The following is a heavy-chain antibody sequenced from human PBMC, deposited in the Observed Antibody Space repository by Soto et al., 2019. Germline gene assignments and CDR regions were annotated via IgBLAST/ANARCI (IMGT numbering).Heavy chain of an antibody. CDR1: GFTFSSYA. D-gene: IGHD3-22*01. J-gene: IGHJ4*02. CDR2: ISGSGGST. CDR3: AKKSSNYYDSSGYSDY. Sequence: QPGGSLRLSCAASGFTFSSYAMSWVRQAPGKGLEWVSAISGSGGSTYYADSVKGRFTISRDNSKNTLYLQMNSLRAEDTAVYYCAKKSSNYYDSSGYSDYWGQGTLVTVSS. V-gene: IGHV3-23*01.